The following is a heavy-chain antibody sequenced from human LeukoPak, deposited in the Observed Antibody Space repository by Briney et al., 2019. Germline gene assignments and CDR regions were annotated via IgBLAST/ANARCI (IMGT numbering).Heavy chain of an antibody. CDR2: ISGRRSFI. CDR3: ARDSAAGTTSFSFDL. V-gene: IGHV3-21*01. CDR1: GGSISSYY. Sequence: ETLSLTCTVSGGSISSYYWNWVRQPPGKGLEWVSSISGRRSFIYYADSVKGRFTISRGNARNSLYLQMNSLRAEDTAVYYCARDSAAGTTSFSFDLWGHGTLVTVSS. J-gene: IGHJ4*01. D-gene: IGHD6-13*01.